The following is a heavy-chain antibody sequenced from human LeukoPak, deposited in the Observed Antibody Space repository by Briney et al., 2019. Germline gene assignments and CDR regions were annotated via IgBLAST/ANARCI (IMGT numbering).Heavy chain of an antibody. CDR1: GFTFSSYS. V-gene: IGHV3-21*01. D-gene: IGHD2-21*02. CDR2: ITSSSNSI. CDR3: AREPHIVVVTAEAPLGWFDP. J-gene: IGHJ5*02. Sequence: NPGGSLRLSCAASGFTFSSYSMNWVRQAPGKGLEWVSFITSSSNSIYYADSLKGRFTISRDNAKNSLYLHMYGLRAEDTAVYYCAREPHIVVVTAEAPLGWFDPWGQGTLVTVSP.